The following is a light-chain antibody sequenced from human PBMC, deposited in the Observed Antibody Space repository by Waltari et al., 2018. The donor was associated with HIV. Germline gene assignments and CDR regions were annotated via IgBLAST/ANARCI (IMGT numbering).Light chain of an antibody. V-gene: IGKV4-1*01. CDR1: QSLLYSSNNRNY. J-gene: IGKJ2*02. Sequence: DIVMTQSPDSLAVSLGERATINCKSSQSLLYSSNNRNYLAWYQQKPGQPPKLLIYWASIRESGVPDRFSGSGSGTDFTLTISSLQTEDVAVYYCQQYYSSPCTFGQGTKLEIK. CDR2: WAS. CDR3: QQYYSSPCT.